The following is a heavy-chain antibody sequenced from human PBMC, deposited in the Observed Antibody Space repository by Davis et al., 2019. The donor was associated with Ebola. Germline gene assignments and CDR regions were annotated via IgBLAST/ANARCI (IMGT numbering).Heavy chain of an antibody. CDR1: GYTLTSYD. CDR3: ARDVKVAVAANWFDP. D-gene: IGHD6-19*01. CDR2: MNPNSGNT. J-gene: IGHJ5*02. V-gene: IGHV1-8*03. Sequence: ASVKVSCKASGYTLTSYDINWVRQATGQGLEWMGWMNPNSGNTGYAQKFQGRVTITRNTSISTAYMELSSLRSEDTAVYYCARDVKVAVAANWFDPWGQGTLVTVSS.